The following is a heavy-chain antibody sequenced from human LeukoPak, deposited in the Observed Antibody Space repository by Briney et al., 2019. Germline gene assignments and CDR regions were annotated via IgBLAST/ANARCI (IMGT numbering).Heavy chain of an antibody. V-gene: IGHV3-23*01. J-gene: IGHJ6*03. CDR2: ISGSGGST. CDR1: GFTFSSYA. CDR3: AKRRGLELLYYYYMDV. Sequence: GGSLRLSCAASGFTFSSYAMSWVRQAPGKGLEWVSAISGSGGSTYYADSVKGRFTISRDNSKNTLYLQMNSLRAEDTAVYYCAKRRGLELLYYYYMDVWGKGTTVTVSS. D-gene: IGHD1-7*01.